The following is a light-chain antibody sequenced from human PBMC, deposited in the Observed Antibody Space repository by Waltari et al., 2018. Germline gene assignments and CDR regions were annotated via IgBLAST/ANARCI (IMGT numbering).Light chain of an antibody. CDR3: QHYVRLPVT. V-gene: IGKV3-20*01. CDR1: QSIGRS. CDR2: GAS. Sequence: EIMLTQSPGTLSLSPGERATLSCRTSQSIGRSLAWYQQKPGQAPRLLIYGASSRATDIPDRSSGSGSGTDFSLTISTLEPEDCALYCCQHYVRLPVTFGQGTKVEIK. J-gene: IGKJ1*01.